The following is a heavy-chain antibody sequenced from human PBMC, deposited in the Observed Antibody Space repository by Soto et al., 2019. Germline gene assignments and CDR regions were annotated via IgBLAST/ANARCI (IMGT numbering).Heavy chain of an antibody. CDR2: IKSKTDGGTT. Sequence: EVQLVESGGGLVKPGGSLRLSCAASGFTFSNAWMNWVRQAPGKGLEWVGRIKSKTDGGTTDYAAPVKGRFTISRDDSKDTLYLQMNSLKTEATAVYYCTTGRSIVVVTTYTYFDYWGQGTLVTVSS. CDR3: TTGRSIVVVTTYTYFDY. V-gene: IGHV3-15*07. D-gene: IGHD3-22*01. CDR1: GFTFSNAW. J-gene: IGHJ4*02.